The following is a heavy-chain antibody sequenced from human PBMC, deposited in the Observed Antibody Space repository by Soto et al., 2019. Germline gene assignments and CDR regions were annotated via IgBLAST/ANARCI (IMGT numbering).Heavy chain of an antibody. Sequence: QVQLVESGGGVVQPGRSLRLSCAASGFSFSSFGMHWVRQAPGKGLEWVAIIWFDGSQQHYADSVKGRFTISRDTSKNILYLQMNSLRAEDAAAYYCTRGNTSPFDYWGRGTLVTISS. CDR1: GFSFSSFG. V-gene: IGHV3-33*01. J-gene: IGHJ2*01. CDR3: TRGNTSPFDY. CDR2: IWFDGSQQ.